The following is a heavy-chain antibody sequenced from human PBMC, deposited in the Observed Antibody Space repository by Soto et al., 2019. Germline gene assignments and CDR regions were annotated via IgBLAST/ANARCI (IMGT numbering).Heavy chain of an antibody. D-gene: IGHD1-26*01. CDR3: ASGTEVSPSWDV. V-gene: IGHV4-39*07. CDR1: GVSISTTSFY. J-gene: IGHJ6*02. Sequence: SETLSLTCDVSGVSISTTSFYWGWIRQTPGKGPEWIGIIYYSGSTYYNPSLKSRVTISVDTSKNQFSLKLSSVTAADTAVYYCASGTEVSPSWDVWGQGTTVTVSS. CDR2: IYYSGST.